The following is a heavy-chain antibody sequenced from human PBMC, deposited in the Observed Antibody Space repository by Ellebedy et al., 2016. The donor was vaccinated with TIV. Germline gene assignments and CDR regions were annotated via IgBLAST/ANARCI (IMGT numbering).Heavy chain of an antibody. CDR2: IYYSGST. D-gene: IGHD2-2*01. J-gene: IGHJ5*02. CDR3: ARARYCFTSSCSVVDP. CDR1: GGSISSSNW. V-gene: IGHV4-4*02. Sequence: MPSETLYLTCAVSGGSISSSNWWSWVRQPPGKGLEWIGEIYYSGSTNYNPSLKSRVIISVDKSNNYFSLKLSSVTAADTAVYYCARARYCFTSSCSVVDPWGQGTLVTVSS.